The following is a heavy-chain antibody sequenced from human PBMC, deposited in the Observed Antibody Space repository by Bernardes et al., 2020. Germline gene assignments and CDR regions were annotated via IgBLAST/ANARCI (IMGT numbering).Heavy chain of an antibody. CDR1: GFTFSSYA. D-gene: IGHD6-6*01. V-gene: IGHV3-23*01. CDR3: AKGGGYSSSFAAY. CDR2: ISGSGGST. Sequence: GGLRLSCAASGFTFSSYAMSWVRQAPGKGLEWVSAISGSGGSTYYADSVKGRFTISRDNSKNTLYLQMNSLRAEDTAVYYCAKGGGYSSSFAAYWGQGTLVTVSS. J-gene: IGHJ4*02.